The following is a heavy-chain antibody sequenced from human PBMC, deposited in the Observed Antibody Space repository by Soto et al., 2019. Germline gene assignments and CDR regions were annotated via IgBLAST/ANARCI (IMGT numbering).Heavy chain of an antibody. CDR2: ISYDGSNK. J-gene: IGHJ4*02. CDR1: GFTFSSYG. V-gene: IGHV3-30*18. D-gene: IGHD3-10*01. CDR3: AKAGIPMAVY. Sequence: PGGSLRLSCAASGFTFSSYGMHWVRQAPGKGLEWVAVISYDGSNKYYADSVKGRFTISRDNSKNTLYLQMNSLRAEDTAVYYCAKAGIPMAVYSRPGTLVTVSS.